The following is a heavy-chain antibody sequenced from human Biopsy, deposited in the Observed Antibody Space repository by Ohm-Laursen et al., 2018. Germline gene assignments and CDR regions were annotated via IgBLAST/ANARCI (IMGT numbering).Heavy chain of an antibody. CDR3: ARDTRWSPYSMDV. Sequence: SLRLSCAASGFSFSDYHMRWTRQAPGRGLEWVSYISGGGTIYYGDSMKGRVTISRDNAKNSLYLQMHSLRAEDTAVYYCARDTRWSPYSMDVWGQGTTVTASS. CDR2: ISGGGTI. V-gene: IGHV3-11*01. CDR1: GFSFSDYH. D-gene: IGHD4-23*01. J-gene: IGHJ6*02.